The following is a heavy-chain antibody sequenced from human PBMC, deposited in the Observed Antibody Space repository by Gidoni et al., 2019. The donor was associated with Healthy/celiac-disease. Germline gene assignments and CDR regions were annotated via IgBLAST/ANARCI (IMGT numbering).Heavy chain of an antibody. J-gene: IGHJ3*02. CDR1: GYTFTGYY. V-gene: IGHV1-2*02. CDR3: ARVPGRIAVAGTAFDI. Sequence: QVQLVQSGAEVKKPGASVKVSCQASGYTFTGYYMHWVRQAPGQGLEWMGWINPNSGGTNYAQKFQGRVTMTRDTSISTAYMELSRLKSDDTAVYYCARVPGRIAVAGTAFDIWGQGTMVTVSS. CDR2: INPNSGGT. D-gene: IGHD6-19*01.